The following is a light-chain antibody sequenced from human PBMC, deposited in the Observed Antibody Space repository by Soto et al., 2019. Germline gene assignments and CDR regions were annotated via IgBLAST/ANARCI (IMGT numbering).Light chain of an antibody. CDR3: SSYTSISTYV. J-gene: IGLJ1*01. CDR2: DVS. CDR1: SSDVGGYNY. Sequence: QSVLTQPVSVSGSPGQSITFSCTGTSSDVGGYNYVSWYQHHPGKVPQLMIYDVSNRPSGVSNRFSGSKSGNTASLTISGLQAEDEADYYCSSYTSISTYVFGTGTKVTVL. V-gene: IGLV2-14*03.